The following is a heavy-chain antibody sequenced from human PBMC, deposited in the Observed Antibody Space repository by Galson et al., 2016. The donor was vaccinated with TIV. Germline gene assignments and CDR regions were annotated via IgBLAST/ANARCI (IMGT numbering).Heavy chain of an antibody. J-gene: IGHJ6*02. V-gene: IGHV4-61*02. CDR2: ISHSGVA. D-gene: IGHD2/OR15-2a*01. Sequence: LVKPTQTLTLTCSFSGFSLTTGGVGVGWIRQPPGKGLEWIGSISHSGVAHYRPSLMSRVTMSVDTSKNQFSLKLISVTAADTAVYYCARDHPLSTVFIAYPGKPYHGLDVWGQGTAVTVSS. CDR1: GFSLTTGGVG. CDR3: ARDHPLSTVFIAYPGKPYHGLDV.